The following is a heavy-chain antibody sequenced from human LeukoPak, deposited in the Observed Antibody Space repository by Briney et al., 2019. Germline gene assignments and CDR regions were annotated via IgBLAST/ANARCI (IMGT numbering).Heavy chain of an antibody. CDR3: ARDRSGNNTVITAFAFDI. CDR2: INHSGIT. Sequence: SETLSLTCAVYGGSFSGYYWSWIRQPPGKGLEWIGEINHSGITYYNPSLKSRVTISVDRSKNQFSLKLSSVTAADTAVYYCARDRSGNNTVITAFAFDIWGQGTMVTVSS. V-gene: IGHV4-34*01. D-gene: IGHD4-17*01. J-gene: IGHJ3*02. CDR1: GGSFSGYY.